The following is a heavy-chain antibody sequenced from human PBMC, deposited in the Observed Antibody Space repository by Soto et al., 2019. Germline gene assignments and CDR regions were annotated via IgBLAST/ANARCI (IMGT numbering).Heavy chain of an antibody. CDR3: ARHGVNDYVWGSYRTNYYYYGMDV. CDR1: GYSFTSYW. Sequence: GESLKISCKGSGYSFTSYWIGWVRQMPGKGLEWMGIIYPGDSDTRYSPSFQGQVTISADKSISTAYLQWSSLKASDTAMYYCARHGVNDYVWGSYRTNYYYYGMDVWGQGTTVTVSS. CDR2: IYPGDSDT. V-gene: IGHV5-51*01. J-gene: IGHJ6*02. D-gene: IGHD3-16*02.